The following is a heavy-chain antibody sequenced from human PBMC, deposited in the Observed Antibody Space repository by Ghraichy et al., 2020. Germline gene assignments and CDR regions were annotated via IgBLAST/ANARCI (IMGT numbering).Heavy chain of an antibody. Sequence: GGSLRLSCAASGFTFSDHYMDWVRQAPGKGLEWVGRTRNKANSYTTEYAASVKGRFTISRDDSKNSLYLQMNSLKTEDTAVYYCARGYRDYIGLGYYYYGMDVWGQGTTVTVSS. CDR3: ARGYRDYIGLGYYYYGMDV. CDR2: TRNKANSYTT. CDR1: GFTFSDHY. D-gene: IGHD4-11*01. V-gene: IGHV3-72*01. J-gene: IGHJ6*02.